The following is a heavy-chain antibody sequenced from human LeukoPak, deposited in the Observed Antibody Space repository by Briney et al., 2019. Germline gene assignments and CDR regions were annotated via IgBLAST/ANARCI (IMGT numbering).Heavy chain of an antibody. V-gene: IGHV4-34*01. Sequence: SETLSITCAVYGGSFSGYYWSWIRQPPGKGLEWIGEINHIESTNYNPSLKSRVTISVDTSKNQFSLKLSSVTAADTAVYYCARERSTGPRAFDIWGQGTMVTVSS. CDR3: ARERSTGPRAFDI. D-gene: IGHD1-1*01. CDR1: GGSFSGYY. J-gene: IGHJ3*02. CDR2: INHIEST.